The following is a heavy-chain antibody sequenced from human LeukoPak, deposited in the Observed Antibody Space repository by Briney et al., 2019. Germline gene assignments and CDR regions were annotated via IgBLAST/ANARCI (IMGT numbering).Heavy chain of an antibody. CDR3: AKLLVRGVTHTIFFDY. V-gene: IGHV3-23*01. CDR1: GFTFSSYA. CDR2: ISGSGGST. J-gene: IGHJ4*02. Sequence: GGSLRLSCAASGFTFSSYAMSWARQAPGKGLEWVSAISGSGGSTYYADPVKGRFTISRDNSKNTLYLQMNSLRTEDTAVYYCAKLLVRGVTHTIFFDYWGQGTLVTVSS. D-gene: IGHD3-10*01.